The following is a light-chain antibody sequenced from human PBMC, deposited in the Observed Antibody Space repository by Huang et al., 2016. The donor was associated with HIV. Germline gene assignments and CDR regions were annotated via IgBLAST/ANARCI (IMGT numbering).Light chain of an antibody. Sequence: DIQMTQSPSSLSASVGDRVTITCRASQTISSYLIWYQVKPGKAPKLLIYDASSVQRGVPSWFSGRGSGTDFTLTISSLQPEDFATYYCQQSHSSPYTFGQGTKLEIK. CDR1: QTISSY. CDR3: QQSHSSPYT. J-gene: IGKJ2*01. V-gene: IGKV1-39*01. CDR2: DAS.